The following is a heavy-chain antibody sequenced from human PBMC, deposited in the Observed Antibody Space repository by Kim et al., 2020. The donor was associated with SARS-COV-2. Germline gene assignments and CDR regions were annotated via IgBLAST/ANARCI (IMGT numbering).Heavy chain of an antibody. CDR1: RFTFSSYA. CDR3: VKVNYDPVWGSYPPHWYFDL. D-gene: IGHD3-16*02. Sequence: GGSLRLSCAASRFTFSSYAMLWVRQAPGKGLEYVSTISGNGGSTYYADSVKGRFTISRDNSKNTVYLQMSSLRTEDTAVYYCVKVNYDPVWGSYPPHWYFDLWGRGTLVTVSS. V-gene: IGHV3-64D*09. J-gene: IGHJ2*01. CDR2: ISGNGGST.